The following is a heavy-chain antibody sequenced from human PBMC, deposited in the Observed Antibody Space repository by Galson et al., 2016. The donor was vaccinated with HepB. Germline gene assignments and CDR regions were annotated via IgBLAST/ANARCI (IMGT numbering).Heavy chain of an antibody. Sequence: SLRLSCAASGFTFSRYGMHWVRQAPGKGLEWVAVIWNDGINNYYADSVQGRFTISRDNSKNTLYLQRNPLRAEDTAVYYCARGGGEGYCSSASCRGLDHWGQGTLVTVSS. CDR1: GFTFSRYG. CDR2: IWNDGINN. J-gene: IGHJ4*02. CDR3: ARGGGEGYCSSASCRGLDH. D-gene: IGHD2-2*01. V-gene: IGHV3-33*01.